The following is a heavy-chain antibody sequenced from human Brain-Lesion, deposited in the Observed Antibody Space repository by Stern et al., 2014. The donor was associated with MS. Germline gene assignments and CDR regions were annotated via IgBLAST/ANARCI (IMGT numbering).Heavy chain of an antibody. CDR3: ARFPASRPHVFDS. CDR2: SDHSGST. D-gene: IGHD6-13*01. J-gene: IGHJ4*02. V-gene: IGHV4-4*02. CDR1: GGSISSSNW. Sequence: QVQLQESGPGLVKPSGTLSLTCAVSGGSISSSNWWSWVRQSPGKGLEWIGESDHSGSTIYNPSLKSRVTASVDKSKNRFPLTLRSVTAADTAVYFCARFPASRPHVFDSWGQGTLVTVSS.